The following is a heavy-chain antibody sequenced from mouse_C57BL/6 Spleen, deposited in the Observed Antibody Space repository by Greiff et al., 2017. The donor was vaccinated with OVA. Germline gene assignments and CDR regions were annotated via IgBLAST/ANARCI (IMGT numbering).Heavy chain of an antibody. CDR1: GFTFSDYG. Sequence: EVMLVESGGGLVKPGGSLKLSCAASGFTFSDYGMHWVRQAPEKGLEWVAYISSGSSTIYYADTVKGRFTISRDNAKNTLFLQMTSLRSEDTAMDYCANDYDDYYAMDYWGQGTSVTVSS. J-gene: IGHJ4*01. CDR2: ISSGSSTI. D-gene: IGHD2-4*01. V-gene: IGHV5-17*01. CDR3: ANDYDDYYAMDY.